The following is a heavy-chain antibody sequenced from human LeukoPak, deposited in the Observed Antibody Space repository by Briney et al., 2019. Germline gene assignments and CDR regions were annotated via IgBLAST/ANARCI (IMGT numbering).Heavy chain of an antibody. CDR2: INHSGST. CDR1: GGSFSGYY. CDR3: ARALRRRWTMVRGVIVNDRLDP. J-gene: IGHJ5*02. Sequence: SETLSLTCGVYGGSFSGYYWSWIRQPPGKGLEWIGEINHSGSTNYNPSLKSRVTILVDTSKNQFSLKLSSVTAADTAEYYCARALRRRWTMVRGVIVNDRLDPWGQGTLVTVSS. D-gene: IGHD3-10*01. V-gene: IGHV4-34*01.